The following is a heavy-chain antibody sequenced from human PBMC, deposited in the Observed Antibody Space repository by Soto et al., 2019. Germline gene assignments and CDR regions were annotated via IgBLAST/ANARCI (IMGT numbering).Heavy chain of an antibody. V-gene: IGHV4-34*01. D-gene: IGHD6-13*01. J-gene: IGHJ4*02. CDR2: INHSGST. CDR1: GGSFSCYY. CDR3: ARVRRYSSSWYLGYFDY. Sequence: SETMSLTCAVYGGSFSCYYWSWIRQPPGKGLEWIGEINHSGSTNYNPSLKSRVTISVDTSKNQFSLKLSSVTAADTAVYYCARVRRYSSSWYLGYFDYWGQGTLVTSPQ.